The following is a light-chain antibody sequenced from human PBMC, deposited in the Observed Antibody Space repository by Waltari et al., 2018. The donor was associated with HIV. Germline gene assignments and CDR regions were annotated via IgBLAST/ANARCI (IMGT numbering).Light chain of an antibody. CDR2: AVT. V-gene: IGLV2-11*01. CDR3: CSYAGTWL. J-gene: IGLJ3*02. Sequence: QSALTQPHSVSGSPGQSVTLSCTGTSSDVGDYNYVSWYQRHPGKAPKLMIYAVTKRPSGFPDRFSGSKSGNTASLTISGLQAEDDAEYYCCSYAGTWLFGGGTKLTVL. CDR1: SSDVGDYNY.